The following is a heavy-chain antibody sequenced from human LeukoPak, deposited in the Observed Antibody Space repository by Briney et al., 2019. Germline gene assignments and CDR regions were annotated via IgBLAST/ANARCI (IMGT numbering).Heavy chain of an antibody. V-gene: IGHV4-61*02. CDR3: ARDRDIAYCGGDCYPDV. J-gene: IGHJ6*04. Sequence: SETLSLTCTVSGGSISSGSYYWSWIRQPAGKGLEWIGRIHTSGSTNYNPSLKSRVTISLDTSKNQFSLKLSSVTAADTAVYYCARDRDIAYCGGDCYPDVWGKGTTVTVSS. CDR2: IHTSGST. D-gene: IGHD2-21*02. CDR1: GGSISSGSYY.